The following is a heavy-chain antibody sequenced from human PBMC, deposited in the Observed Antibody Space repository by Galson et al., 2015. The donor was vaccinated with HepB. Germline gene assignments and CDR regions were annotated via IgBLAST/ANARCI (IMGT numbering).Heavy chain of an antibody. CDR2: INPSGGST. D-gene: IGHD1-26*01. CDR1: GYTFTSYY. J-gene: IGHJ4*02. CDR3: AVVGATTFFFGPSERNFDY. V-gene: IGHV1-46*01. Sequence: SVKVSCKASGYTFTSYYMHWVRQAPGQGLEWMGIINPSGGSTSYAQKFQGRVTMTRDTSTSTVYMELSSLRSEDTAVYYCAVVGATTFFFGPSERNFDYWGQGTLVTVSS.